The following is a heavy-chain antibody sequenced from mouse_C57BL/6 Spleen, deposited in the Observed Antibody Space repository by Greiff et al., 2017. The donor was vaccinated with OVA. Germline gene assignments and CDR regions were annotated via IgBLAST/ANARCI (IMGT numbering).Heavy chain of an antibody. Sequence: QVQLKESGPELVKPGASVKISCKASGYSFTSYYIHWVKQRPGQGLEWIGWIYPGSGNTKYNEKFKGKATLTADTSSSTAYMQLSSLTSEDSAVYYCARSVYDPYYYAMDYWGQGTSVTVSS. CDR3: ARSVYDPYYYAMDY. J-gene: IGHJ4*01. CDR2: IYPGSGNT. V-gene: IGHV1-66*01. CDR1: GYSFTSYY. D-gene: IGHD2-3*01.